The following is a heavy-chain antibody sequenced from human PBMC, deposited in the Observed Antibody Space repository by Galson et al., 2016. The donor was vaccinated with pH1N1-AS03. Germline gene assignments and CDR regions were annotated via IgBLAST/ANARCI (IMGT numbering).Heavy chain of an antibody. CDR2: IYGGVDT. Sequence: SLRLSCAASGFTINNNYMSWVRQAPGKGLEWVSVIYGGVDTFYADSVKGRFTISRDNSKNTVYLQMNSLRVEDTAVYYCAREPWGSTQGEYWGQGTLVTVSS. CDR3: AREPWGSTQGEY. J-gene: IGHJ4*02. CDR1: GFTINNNY. V-gene: IGHV3-53*01. D-gene: IGHD3-16*01.